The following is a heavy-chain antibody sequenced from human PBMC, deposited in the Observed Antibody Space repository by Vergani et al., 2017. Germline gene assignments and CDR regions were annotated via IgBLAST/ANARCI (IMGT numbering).Heavy chain of an antibody. Sequence: QLQLQESGPGLVKPSETLSLTCTVSGGSISSSSYYWGRMRQAPGKGLEWFGSIYYSGNTYYNPSLKSRVTISVDTSKNQFSLQLSAVTAADTAVYYCARRTTMVRGVLEIARYYFDYWGQGTLVTVSS. CDR3: ARRTTMVRGVLEIARYYFDY. CDR1: GGSISSSSYY. V-gene: IGHV4-39*01. J-gene: IGHJ4*02. CDR2: IYYSGNT. D-gene: IGHD3-10*01.